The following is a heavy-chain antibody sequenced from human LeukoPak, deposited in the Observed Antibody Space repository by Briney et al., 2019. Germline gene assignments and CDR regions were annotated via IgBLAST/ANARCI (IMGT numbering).Heavy chain of an antibody. D-gene: IGHD4-23*01. V-gene: IGHV4-59*08. CDR1: GGSISSYY. Sequence: SETLSLTCTVSGGSISSYYWSWIRQPPGKGLEWIGYIYYSGSTNYNPSLKSRVTISVDTSKNQFSLKLSSVTAADTAVYYCARSVLDYGGNPAIDYWGQGTLVTVSS. J-gene: IGHJ4*02. CDR3: ARSVLDYGGNPAIDY. CDR2: IYYSGST.